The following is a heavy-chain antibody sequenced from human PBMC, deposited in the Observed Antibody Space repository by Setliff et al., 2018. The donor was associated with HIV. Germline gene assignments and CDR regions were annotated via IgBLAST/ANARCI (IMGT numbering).Heavy chain of an antibody. J-gene: IGHJ6*03. Sequence: ASVKVSCKVSGYTLTELSVHWVRQAPGQGLEWMGWINTNTGNPMYAQGYTGRFVFSLDTSVSTAFLQISSLKAEDTAVYYCAAMIVNYYYMDVWGKGTTVTVSS. CDR1: GYTLTELS. CDR2: INTNTGNP. D-gene: IGHD3-22*01. CDR3: AAMIVNYYYMDV. V-gene: IGHV7-4-1*02.